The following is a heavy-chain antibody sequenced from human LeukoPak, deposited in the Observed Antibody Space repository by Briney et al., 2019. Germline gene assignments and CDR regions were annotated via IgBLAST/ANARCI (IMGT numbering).Heavy chain of an antibody. CDR2: IHYSGGT. J-gene: IGHJ4*02. V-gene: IGHV4-59*08. D-gene: IGHD6-6*01. CDR3: ARQVGSSRIDY. CDR1: GGSISXYX. Sequence: CTVSGGSISXYXXXXIXXXPGXXXXXVGYIHYSGGTSYNPSLKSRVTISLDTSRNQFSLKLTSVTAADTAVYFCARQVGSSRIDYWGQGTLVTVSS.